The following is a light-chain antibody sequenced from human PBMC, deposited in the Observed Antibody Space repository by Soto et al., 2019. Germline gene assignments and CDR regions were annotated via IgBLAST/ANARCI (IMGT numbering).Light chain of an antibody. CDR1: QSISSSH. CDR3: RQYGTSPRT. CDR2: GAS. V-gene: IGKV3-20*01. Sequence: EIVLTQSPGTLSLSQGERATLSCRASQSISSSHLAWYQQRPGQAPRLLIYGASNRATGIPDRFSGSGSGTDFTLTISRLEPEDFAVYYCRQYGTSPRTFGQGTKVEIK. J-gene: IGKJ1*01.